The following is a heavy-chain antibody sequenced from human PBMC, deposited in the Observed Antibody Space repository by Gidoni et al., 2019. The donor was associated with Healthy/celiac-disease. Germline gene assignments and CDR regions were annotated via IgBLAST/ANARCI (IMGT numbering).Heavy chain of an antibody. Sequence: QVQLQESGPGLVKPSETLSLTCTVSGGSISSYYWSWIRQPPGKGLEWIGYIYYSGSTNYNPSLKSRVTISVDTSKNQFSLKLSSVTAADTAVYYCAREDVDTAMVIPVWGQGTLVTVSS. CDR1: GGSISSYY. CDR2: IYYSGST. CDR3: AREDVDTAMVIPV. J-gene: IGHJ4*02. V-gene: IGHV4-59*01. D-gene: IGHD5-18*01.